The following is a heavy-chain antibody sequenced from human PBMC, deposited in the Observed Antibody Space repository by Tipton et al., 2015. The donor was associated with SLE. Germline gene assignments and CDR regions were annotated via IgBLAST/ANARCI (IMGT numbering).Heavy chain of an antibody. D-gene: IGHD2-21*01. CDR2: IFESGNTY. CDR3: ARRRFQSASDY. Sequence: TLSLTCTVSGGSISRGGYYWSWIRHLPGKGLEWIGYIFESGNTYYYNPSLKSRVTILVDTSKNQFSLRLSSVTAADTAMYYCARRRFQSASDYWGQGTLVTVSS. CDR1: GGSISRGGYY. V-gene: IGHV4-31*03. J-gene: IGHJ4*02.